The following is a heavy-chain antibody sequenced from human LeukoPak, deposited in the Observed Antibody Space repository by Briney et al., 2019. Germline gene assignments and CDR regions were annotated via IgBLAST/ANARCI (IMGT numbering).Heavy chain of an antibody. CDR3: ARDRGTGWYIRYLDF. D-gene: IGHD6-19*01. CDR2: LNPNSGGT. Sequence: GASVKVSCKASGYTITGYYMHWVRQAPGQGLEWMGRLNPNSGGTNYAQKFQGRVAMTRDNAKNSLSLQMNSLRAEDTAVYYCARDRGTGWYIRYLDFWGQGTLVTVSS. V-gene: IGHV1-2*06. CDR1: GYTITGYY. J-gene: IGHJ4*02.